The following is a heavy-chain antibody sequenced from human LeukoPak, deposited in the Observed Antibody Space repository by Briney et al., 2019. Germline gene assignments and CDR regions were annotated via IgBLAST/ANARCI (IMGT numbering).Heavy chain of an antibody. Sequence: ASVKVSCKASGYTFTSYGITWVRQAPGQGIEWMGWISAYNGYTNYAQKLQGRVTMTTDTSTNTAYMKLRSLRSDDSAVYYCARDGLAYCGGDCYFDSWGQGTLVTVSS. V-gene: IGHV1-18*01. CDR2: ISAYNGYT. D-gene: IGHD2-21*02. CDR3: ARDGLAYCGGDCYFDS. J-gene: IGHJ4*02. CDR1: GYTFTSYG.